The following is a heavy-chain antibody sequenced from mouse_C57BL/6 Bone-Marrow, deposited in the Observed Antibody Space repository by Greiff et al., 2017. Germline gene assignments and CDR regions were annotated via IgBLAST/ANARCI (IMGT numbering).Heavy chain of an antibody. D-gene: IGHD4-1*01. V-gene: IGHV5-12*01. CDR1: GFTFSDYY. Sequence: EVMLVESGGGLVQPGGSLKLSCAASGFTFSDYYMYWVRQTPEKRLEWVAYISNGGGSTYYPDTVKGRFTISRDNAKNTLYLQMSRLKSEDTAMYYCARQELGFYAMDYWGQGTSVTVSS. CDR3: ARQELGFYAMDY. CDR2: ISNGGGST. J-gene: IGHJ4*01.